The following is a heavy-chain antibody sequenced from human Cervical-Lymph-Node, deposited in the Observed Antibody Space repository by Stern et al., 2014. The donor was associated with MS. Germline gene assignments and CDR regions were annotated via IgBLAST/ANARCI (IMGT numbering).Heavy chain of an antibody. J-gene: IGHJ6*02. Sequence: EMQLVESGGGLVKPGGSLRLSCAASGFTFSSYSMNWVRQAPGKGLEWVSSISSSSSYIYYADYVNGRFTISRDHAKNSLYLQMNSLRAEDTAVYYCARHLYCSSTSCYTDDYYYYYGMDVWGQGTTVTVSS. CDR1: GFTFSSYS. V-gene: IGHV3-21*01. D-gene: IGHD2-2*02. CDR2: ISSSSSYI. CDR3: ARHLYCSSTSCYTDDYYYYYGMDV.